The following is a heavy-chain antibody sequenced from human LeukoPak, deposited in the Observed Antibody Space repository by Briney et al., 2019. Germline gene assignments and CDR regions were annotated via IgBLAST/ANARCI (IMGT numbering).Heavy chain of an antibody. CDR2: IYTSGST. J-gene: IGHJ4*02. CDR1: GGSISSYY. CDR3: AGYYDFWSGYYPQQYYFDY. Sequence: SETLSLTCTGSGGSISSYYWSWIRQPPGKGLEWIGYIYTSGSTNYNPSLKSRVTISVDTSKNQFSLKLSSVTAADTAVYYCAGYYDFWSGYYPQQYYFDYWGQGTLVTVSS. D-gene: IGHD3-3*01. V-gene: IGHV4-4*09.